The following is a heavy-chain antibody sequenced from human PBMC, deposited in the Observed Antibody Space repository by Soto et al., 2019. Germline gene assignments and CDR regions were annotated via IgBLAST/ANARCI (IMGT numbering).Heavy chain of an antibody. CDR3: ARGNPFNYAGFDV. D-gene: IGHD3-16*01. Sequence: ASVKVSCKASGYTFSDFDINWLRQASGQGPEWMGWMNAKSGDTIFAQRFQGKFNMTWDTSLSTAYMEVGSLTSDDTGIYYCARGNPFNYAGFDVWGQGTTVTVSS. V-gene: IGHV1-8*01. CDR2: MNAKSGDT. CDR1: GYTFSDFD. J-gene: IGHJ6*02.